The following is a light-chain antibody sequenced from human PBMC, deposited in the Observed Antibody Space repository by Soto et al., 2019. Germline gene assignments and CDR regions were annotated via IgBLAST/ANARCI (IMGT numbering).Light chain of an antibody. Sequence: LTQPASVSGSPGQSITISCTGTSSDVGGYNYVSWYQQHPGKAPKLMIYEVSNRPSGVSNRFSGSKSGNTASLTISGLXAEDEADYYCSSYTSSSTLYVFGTGTKVTVL. CDR2: EVS. V-gene: IGLV2-14*01. CDR1: SSDVGGYNY. CDR3: SSYTSSSTLYV. J-gene: IGLJ1*01.